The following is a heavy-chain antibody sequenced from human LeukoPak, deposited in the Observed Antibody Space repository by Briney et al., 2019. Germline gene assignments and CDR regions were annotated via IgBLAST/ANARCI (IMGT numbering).Heavy chain of an antibody. CDR3: TRASQYCTNGVCYPVYGYFDY. Sequence: GGSLRLSCTASGFTFGDYAMSWFRQAPGKGLEWVGFIRSKAYGGTTEYAASVKGRFTISRDDSKSIAYLQMNSLKTEGTAVYYCTRASQYCTNGVCYPVYGYFDYWGQGTLVTVSS. D-gene: IGHD2-8*01. CDR1: GFTFGDYA. CDR2: IRSKAYGGTT. J-gene: IGHJ4*02. V-gene: IGHV3-49*03.